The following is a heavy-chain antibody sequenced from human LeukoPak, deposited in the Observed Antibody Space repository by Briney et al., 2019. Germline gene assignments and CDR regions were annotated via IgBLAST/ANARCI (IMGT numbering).Heavy chain of an antibody. V-gene: IGHV4-31*03. Sequence: PSETLSLTCTVSGGSISSGDYYWSWIRQHPGKGLEWIGYIYYSGSTYYNPSLKSRVTISVDTSKNQFSLKLSSVTAADTAVYYCARVPTYYYDSSGYIFDYWGQGTLVTVSS. J-gene: IGHJ4*02. CDR2: IYYSGST. CDR1: GGSISSGDYY. CDR3: ARVPTYYYDSSGYIFDY. D-gene: IGHD3-22*01.